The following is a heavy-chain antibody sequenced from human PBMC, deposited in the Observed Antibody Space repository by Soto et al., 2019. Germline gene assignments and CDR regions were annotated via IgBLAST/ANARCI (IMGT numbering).Heavy chain of an antibody. D-gene: IGHD3-3*01. Sequence: NPSETLSLTCTVSGGSISSGGYYWSWIRQHPGKGLEWIGYIYYSGSTYYNPSLKSRVTISVDTSKNQFSLKLSSVTAADTAVYYCARVSGHLEWLRLDYWGLGTLVTVSS. CDR2: IYYSGST. V-gene: IGHV4-31*03. J-gene: IGHJ4*02. CDR1: GGSISSGGYY. CDR3: ARVSGHLEWLRLDY.